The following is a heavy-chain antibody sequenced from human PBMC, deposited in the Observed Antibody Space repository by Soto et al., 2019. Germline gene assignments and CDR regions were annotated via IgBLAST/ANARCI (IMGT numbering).Heavy chain of an antibody. CDR2: ISSSSSYI. CDR3: ARSLSARLRGVGYSSSWYRKELDY. CDR1: GFTFSSYS. V-gene: IGHV3-21*01. J-gene: IGHJ4*02. D-gene: IGHD6-13*01. Sequence: GGSLRLSCAASGFTFSSYSMNWVRQAPGKGLEWVSSISSSSSYIYYADSVKGRFTISRDNAKNSLYLQMNSLRAEDTAVYDCARSLSARLRGVGYSSSWYRKELDYWGQGTLVTVSS.